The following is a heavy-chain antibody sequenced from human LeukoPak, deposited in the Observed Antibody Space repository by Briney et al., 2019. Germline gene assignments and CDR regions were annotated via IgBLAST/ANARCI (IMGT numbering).Heavy chain of an antibody. V-gene: IGHV4-30-4*01. D-gene: IGHD2-15*01. CDR3: ARVNRRGGSCHY. Sequence: SETLSLTCTVSGGSISSGDYYWSWIRQPPGKGLEWFGYIYYSGSTYYNPSLKSRVTISVDTSKNQFSLKLSSVTAADTAVYYCARVNRRGGSCHYWGQGTLVTVSS. J-gene: IGHJ4*02. CDR1: GGSISSGDYY. CDR2: IYYSGST.